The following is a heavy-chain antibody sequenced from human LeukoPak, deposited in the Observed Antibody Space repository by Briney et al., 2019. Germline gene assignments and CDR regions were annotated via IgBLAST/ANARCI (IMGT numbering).Heavy chain of an antibody. CDR1: GYSFSNYW. CDR2: IYPGDSDT. CDR3: ARTGYTSGWYVGSFDY. J-gene: IGHJ4*02. Sequence: GESLKISCKGSGYSFSNYWIGRVRQMPGKGLEWMGIIYPGDSDTKYSPSFQGQVTISADKSISTAYLQWSSLKASDTAMYYCARTGYTSGWYVGSFDYWGQGTLVTVSS. D-gene: IGHD6-19*01. V-gene: IGHV5-51*01.